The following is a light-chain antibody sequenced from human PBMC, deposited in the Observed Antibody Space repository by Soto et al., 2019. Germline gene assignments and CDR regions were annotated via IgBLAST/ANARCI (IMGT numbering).Light chain of an antibody. CDR1: SSNIGSNY. J-gene: IGLJ1*01. V-gene: IGLV1-47*01. Sequence: QSVLTQPPSASGTPGQRVTISCSGSSSNIGSNYVYWYQQLPGTAPKLLIYRNNQRPSGVPDRFSGSKSGTSASLAISGLRSEDEADYYCAAWDDSLSGYVLGTGTKLT. CDR3: AAWDDSLSGYV. CDR2: RNN.